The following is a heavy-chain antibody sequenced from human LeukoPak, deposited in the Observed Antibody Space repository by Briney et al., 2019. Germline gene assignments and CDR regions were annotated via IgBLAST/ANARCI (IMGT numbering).Heavy chain of an antibody. D-gene: IGHD3-22*01. CDR3: ARGGAYYYDSSGYNGFDY. CDR2: SYYSGST. J-gene: IGHJ4*02. Sequence: SETLSLTCTVSGGSISSYYWSWIRQPPGKGLEWIGFSYYSGSTNYNPSLKSRVTISVDTSKNQFSLKLSSVTAADTAVYYCARGGAYYYDSSGYNGFDYWGQGTLVTVSS. V-gene: IGHV4-59*12. CDR1: GGSISSYY.